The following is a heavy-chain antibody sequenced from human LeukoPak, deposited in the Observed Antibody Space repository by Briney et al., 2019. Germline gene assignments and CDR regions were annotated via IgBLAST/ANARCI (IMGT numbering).Heavy chain of an antibody. V-gene: IGHV3-53*01. CDR2: IYSGGGT. J-gene: IGHJ4*02. Sequence: GGSLRLSCAASGFTVTNNYMSWVRQAPGKGLEWVSLIYSGGGTSYADSVKGRFTISRDNSTNTLYLQMNSLRAEGTAVYYCTRGGGYSYGYYYWGQGTLVTVSS. D-gene: IGHD5-18*01. CDR1: GFTVTNNY. CDR3: TRGGGYSYGYYY.